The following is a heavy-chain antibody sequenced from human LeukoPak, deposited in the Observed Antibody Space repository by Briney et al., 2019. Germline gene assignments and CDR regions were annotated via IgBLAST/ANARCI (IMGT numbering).Heavy chain of an antibody. Sequence: SETLSLTCTVSGGSISSYYWSWIRQPPGKGLEWIGYIYYSGSTNYSPSLKSRVTISVDTSKNQFSLKLSSVTAADTAVYYCARMLNGAYDVWGQGTLVTVSS. V-gene: IGHV4-59*08. CDR2: IYYSGST. CDR3: ARMLNGAYDV. CDR1: GGSISSYY. D-gene: IGHD5-12*01. J-gene: IGHJ4*02.